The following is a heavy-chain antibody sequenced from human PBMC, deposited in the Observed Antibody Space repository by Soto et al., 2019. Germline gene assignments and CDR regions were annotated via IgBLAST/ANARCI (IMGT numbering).Heavy chain of an antibody. Sequence: SETLSLTCAVSGGSISSSSYYWGWIRQPPGKGLEWIGKINHSGSTNYNPSLKSRVTISVDTSKNQFSLKLSSVTAADTAVYYCATRIAVAGTDYGMDVWGQGTTVTVSS. CDR1: GGSISSSSYY. J-gene: IGHJ6*02. D-gene: IGHD6-19*01. V-gene: IGHV4-39*07. CDR3: ATRIAVAGTDYGMDV. CDR2: INHSGST.